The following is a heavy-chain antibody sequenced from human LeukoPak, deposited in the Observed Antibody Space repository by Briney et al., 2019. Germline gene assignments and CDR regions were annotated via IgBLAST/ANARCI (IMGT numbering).Heavy chain of an antibody. V-gene: IGHV4-38-2*01. D-gene: IGHD2-2*01. J-gene: IGHJ6*03. Sequence: PSEXLSLTCAVSGYSITSGYYWGWIRQPPGKGLEWIGSVYHSGSSYYNPSLKSRVTISVDTSRNQFSLKLSSVTAADTAVYYCASQPAYNYMDVWGEGTTVTVSS. CDR2: VYHSGSS. CDR1: GYSITSGYY. CDR3: ASQPAYNYMDV.